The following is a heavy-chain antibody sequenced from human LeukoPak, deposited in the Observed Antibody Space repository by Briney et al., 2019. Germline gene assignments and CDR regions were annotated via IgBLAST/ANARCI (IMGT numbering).Heavy chain of an antibody. D-gene: IGHD3-10*01. V-gene: IGHV4-39*07. CDR1: GGSFSSYY. CDR3: ASYGSGSGYYYYYMDV. Sequence: SETLSLTCAVYGGSFSSYYWGWIRQPPGKGLEWIGSIYYSGSTYYNPSLKSRVTISVDTSKNQFSLKLSSVTAADTAVYYCASYGSGSGYYYYYMDVWGKGTTVTVSS. J-gene: IGHJ6*03. CDR2: IYYSGST.